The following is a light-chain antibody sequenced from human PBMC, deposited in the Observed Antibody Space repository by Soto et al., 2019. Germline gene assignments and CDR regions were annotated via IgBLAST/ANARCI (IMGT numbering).Light chain of an antibody. J-gene: IGLJ1*01. V-gene: IGLV2-8*01. CDR2: EVN. CDR3: SSYAGSSNV. CDR1: SSDVGRYNY. Sequence: QSALTQPPSASGSPGQSVAISCTGTSSDVGRYNYVSWYQQHPGKAPKLMIYEVNKRPSGVPDRFSGSKSGNTASLTVSGLQAEDEADYYCSSYAGSSNVFGTGTNVTVL.